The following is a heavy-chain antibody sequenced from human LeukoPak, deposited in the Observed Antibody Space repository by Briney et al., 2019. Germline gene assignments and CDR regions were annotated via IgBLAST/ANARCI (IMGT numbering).Heavy chain of an antibody. CDR3: ARPGYYDILTGYYNFDY. CDR1: GYSFTSYW. CDR2: IYPGDSDP. J-gene: IGHJ4*02. Sequence: GESLKISCKGSGYSFTSYWIGWVRQMPGKGLEWMGIIYPGDSDPRYSPSFQGQVTISADKSISTAYLQWSSLKASDTAMYYCARPGYYDILTGYYNFDYWGQGTLVTVSS. D-gene: IGHD3-9*01. V-gene: IGHV5-51*01.